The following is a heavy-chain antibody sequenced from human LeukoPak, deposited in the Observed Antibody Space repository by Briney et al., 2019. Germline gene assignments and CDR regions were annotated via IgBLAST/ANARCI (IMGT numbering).Heavy chain of an antibody. V-gene: IGHV3-48*03. CDR3: ARRPGTLPLDY. CDR2: ISSGGSTI. CDR1: GFPFSTYE. D-gene: IGHD1-1*01. Sequence: GGSLRLSCAASGFPFSTYEMNWVRQAPGKGLEWVSYISSGGSTIYYADSVKGRFTISRDDTKNSLYLQMNSLRAEDTAVYYCARRPGTLPLDYWGQGTLVTVSS. J-gene: IGHJ4*02.